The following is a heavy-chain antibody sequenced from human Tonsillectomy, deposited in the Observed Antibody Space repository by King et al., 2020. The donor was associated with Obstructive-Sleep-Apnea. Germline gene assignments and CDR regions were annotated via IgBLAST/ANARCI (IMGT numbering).Heavy chain of an antibody. CDR1: GGFISSGTHH. V-gene: IGHV4-31*03. D-gene: IGHD3-10*01. Sequence: VQLQESGPGLVQPSQTLSLTCTVSGGFISSGTHHWSWIRQQPGKGLEWIGYIHSSGRTEYSPSLRRRVTISVDTSKNEFSLKVTSVTAADTAEYYCARSLGSGIRHYYHYGMDVWGQGTPVTVSS. J-gene: IGHJ6*02. CDR2: IHSSGRT. CDR3: ARSLGSGIRHYYHYGMDV.